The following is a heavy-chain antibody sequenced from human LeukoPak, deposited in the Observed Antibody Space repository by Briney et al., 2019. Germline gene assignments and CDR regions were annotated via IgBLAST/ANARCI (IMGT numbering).Heavy chain of an antibody. Sequence: SETLSLTCAVSGGSISSSNWWSWVRQPPGKGLEWIGEIYHSGSTNYNPSLKSRVTISVDKSKNQFSLKLSSVTAADTAVYYCARDGIAAAGTQGSYFDYWGQGTLVTVSS. CDR3: ARDGIAAAGTQGSYFDY. CDR2: IYHSGST. CDR1: GGSISSSNW. V-gene: IGHV4-4*02. J-gene: IGHJ4*02. D-gene: IGHD6-13*01.